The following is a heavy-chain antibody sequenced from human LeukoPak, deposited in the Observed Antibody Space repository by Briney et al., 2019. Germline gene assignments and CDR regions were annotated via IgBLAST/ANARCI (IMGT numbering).Heavy chain of an antibody. J-gene: IGHJ4*02. V-gene: IGHV1-2*02. D-gene: IGHD6-6*01. CDR2: IIPNSGDT. CDR1: GYTFIGYY. CDR3: ARVEALYHLPTH. Sequence: GASVKVSCKASGYTFIGYYIHWVRQAPGQGLEWVGWIIPNSGDTKYAQKFQGRVTMTRDTSISTAYLGLTRLRSDDTAFYYCARVEALYHLPTHWGQGTLVTVSS.